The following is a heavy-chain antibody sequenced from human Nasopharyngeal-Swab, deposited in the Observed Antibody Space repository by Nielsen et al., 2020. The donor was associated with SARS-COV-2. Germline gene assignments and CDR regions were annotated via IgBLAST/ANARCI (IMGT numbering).Heavy chain of an antibody. D-gene: IGHD4-11*01. CDR1: GFTFDDYG. CDR2: ISWDGVNK. CDR3: ARGTADYSNPSFDY. V-gene: IGHV3-43*01. Sequence: GESLKISCVASGFTFDDYGMHWVRQVPGKGLEWVSLISWDGVNKYYADSVKGRFTISRDNAKNSLYLLMNSLRSEDTALYYCARGTADYSNPSFDYWGQGTLVTVPS. J-gene: IGHJ4*02.